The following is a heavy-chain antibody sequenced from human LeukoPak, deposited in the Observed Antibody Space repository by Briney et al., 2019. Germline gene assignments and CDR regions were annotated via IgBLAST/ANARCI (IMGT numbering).Heavy chain of an antibody. V-gene: IGHV3-21*01. CDR2: IINSSSYI. J-gene: IGHJ3*02. CDR1: GVTFSRYS. Sequence: PGGSLRLSCAASGVTFSRYSMHWFRQPPGKGLEWGSSIINSSSYIYYTHSVKGRFTISRDNSKNSLYLQMNSLRAEDTAVYYCGRDAGQDANKHAFDIWGQGTMVTVSS. CDR3: GRDAGQDANKHAFDI. D-gene: IGHD1/OR15-1a*01.